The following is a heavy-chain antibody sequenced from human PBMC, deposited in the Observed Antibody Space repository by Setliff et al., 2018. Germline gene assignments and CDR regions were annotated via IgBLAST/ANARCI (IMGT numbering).Heavy chain of an antibody. CDR3: AGCGYGQYYAMDV. V-gene: IGHV3-23*01. CDR1: GFTFSSYA. D-gene: IGHD5-12*01. CDR2: ISGSGGRT. J-gene: IGHJ6*02. Sequence: PGGSLRLSCAASGFTFSSYAMSWVRQAPGKGLEWVSDISGSGGRTYYADSVKGRFTISRDDSNNTLYLQMTSLRAEDTAVYYCAGCGYGQYYAMDVWGQGTTVTVSS.